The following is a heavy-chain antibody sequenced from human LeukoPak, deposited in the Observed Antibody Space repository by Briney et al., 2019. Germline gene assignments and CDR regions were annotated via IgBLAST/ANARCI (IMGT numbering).Heavy chain of an antibody. CDR3: SRGGNLFDSSGYHSDWFDS. D-gene: IGHD3-22*01. CDR1: GFTFSNYW. J-gene: IGHJ5*01. Sequence: GGSLRLSCAASGFTFSNYWMHWVRQAPGKGLVWVSRINSDGRRTDYADSVKGRFTISRDNAKNTLYPQMNSLRAEDTAVYYCSRGGNLFDSSGYHSDWFDSWGQGTLVTVSS. CDR2: INSDGRRT. V-gene: IGHV3-74*01.